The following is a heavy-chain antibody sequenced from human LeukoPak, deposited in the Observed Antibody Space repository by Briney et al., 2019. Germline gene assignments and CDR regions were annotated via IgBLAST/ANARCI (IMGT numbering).Heavy chain of an antibody. Sequence: ASVKVSCKAYGYSITDYYGHWVRQAPGQGLEWMGIINPSGRSTTNAQKFQGRATLTRDTSTNTIYMELSSLRSDDTAVYYCARDAEGGSSWYDYWGQGTLLTVSS. V-gene: IGHV1-46*01. CDR1: GYSITDYY. CDR2: INPSGRST. CDR3: ARDAEGGSSWYDY. D-gene: IGHD6-13*01. J-gene: IGHJ4*02.